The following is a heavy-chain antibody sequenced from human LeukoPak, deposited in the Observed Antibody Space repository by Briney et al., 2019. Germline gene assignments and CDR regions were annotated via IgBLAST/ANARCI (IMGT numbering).Heavy chain of an antibody. D-gene: IGHD3-22*01. CDR1: GFTFSSYA. J-gene: IGHJ4*02. V-gene: IGHV3-23*01. CDR3: AKDGYDSSGYYTDY. Sequence: GGSLRLSCAASGFTFSSYAMSWVRQAPGKGLEWVSAISGSGGSTYYADSVKGRFTISRDNSKNTLYLQMNSLRAEDTAVYYCAKDGYDSSGYYTDYWGQGTLVTVSS. CDR2: ISGSGGST.